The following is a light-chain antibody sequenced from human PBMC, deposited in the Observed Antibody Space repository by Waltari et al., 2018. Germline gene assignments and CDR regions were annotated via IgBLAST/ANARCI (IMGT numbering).Light chain of an antibody. CDR3: QQFNDFLG. CDR2: DAS. CDR1: QGIRSA. J-gene: IGKJ4*01. Sequence: AVQLTQSPSSLSASVGDRVTVLCRASQGIRSALSWYQQKPGKPPKLLIYDASTLQSGVPPRFSGSGSGTDFTLTISSLQPEDFATYYCQQFNDFLGFGGGTKVEIK. V-gene: IGKV1D-13*01.